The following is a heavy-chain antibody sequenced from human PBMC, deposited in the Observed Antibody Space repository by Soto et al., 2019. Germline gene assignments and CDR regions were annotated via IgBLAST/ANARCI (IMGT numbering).Heavy chain of an antibody. D-gene: IGHD3-10*01. CDR2: IYYSGST. CDR3: ARSLRWFGRSYYYYGMDV. Sequence: PSETLSLTCAVSGGSISSGGYSWSWIRQPPGKGLEWIGYIYYSGSTNYNPSLKSRVTISVDTSKNQFSLKLSSVTAADTAVYYCARSLRWFGRSYYYYGMDVWGQGTTVTVSS. CDR1: GGSISSGGYS. J-gene: IGHJ6*02. V-gene: IGHV4-61*08.